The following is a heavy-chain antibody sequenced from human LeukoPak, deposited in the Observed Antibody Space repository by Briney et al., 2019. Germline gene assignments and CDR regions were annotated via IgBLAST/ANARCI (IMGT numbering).Heavy chain of an antibody. Sequence: SETLSLTCTVSGYSISSGYYWGWIRQPPGKGLEWIGSIYHSGSTNYNPSLKSRVTISVDTSKNQFSLKLSSVTAADTAVYYCARHPRDKYPFDYWGQGTLVTVPP. CDR3: ARHPRDKYPFDY. CDR1: GYSISSGYY. CDR2: IYHSGST. D-gene: IGHD2-2*02. J-gene: IGHJ4*02. V-gene: IGHV4-38-2*02.